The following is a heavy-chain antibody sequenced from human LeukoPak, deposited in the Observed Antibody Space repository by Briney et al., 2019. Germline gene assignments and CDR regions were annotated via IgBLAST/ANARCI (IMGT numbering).Heavy chain of an antibody. D-gene: IGHD5-18*01. CDR2: IYYSGST. J-gene: IGHJ3*02. Sequence: SETLSLTCTVSGGSISSGDYYWSWIRQPPGKGLEWIGYIYYSGSTYYNPSLKSRVTISVDTSKNQFSLKLSSVTAADTAVYYCARDGTALAFDIWGQGTMVTVSS. CDR3: ARDGTALAFDI. V-gene: IGHV4-30-4*01. CDR1: GGSISSGDYY.